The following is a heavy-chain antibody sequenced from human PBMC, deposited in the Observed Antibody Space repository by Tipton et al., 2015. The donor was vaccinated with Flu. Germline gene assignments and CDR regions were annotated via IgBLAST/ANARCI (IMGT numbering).Heavy chain of an antibody. D-gene: IGHD3-10*01. CDR2: ISSSSSYI. J-gene: IGHJ4*02. CDR3: VSRAGDNEFGGPIGNY. CDR1: GFTFSSYS. V-gene: IGHV3-21*01. Sequence: SLRLSCAASGFTFSSYSMNWVRQAPGKGLEWVSSISSSSSYIYYADSVKGRFTISRDNAKNSLYLQMNSLRAEDTGVYYCVSRAGDNEFGGPIGNYWGQGTLVTVSS.